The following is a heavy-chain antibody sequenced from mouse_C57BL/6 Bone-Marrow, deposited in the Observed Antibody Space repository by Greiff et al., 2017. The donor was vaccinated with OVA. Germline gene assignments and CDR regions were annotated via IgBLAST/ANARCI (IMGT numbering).Heavy chain of an antibody. CDR3: ARRVDYEDFDY. CDR2: IYPRSGNT. J-gene: IGHJ2*01. V-gene: IGHV1-81*01. Sequence: VQLQQSGAELARPGASVKLSCKASGYTFTSYGISWVKQRTGQGLEWIGEIYPRSGNTYYNEKFKGKATLIADKSSSTAYMELRSLTSEDSAVYFCARRVDYEDFDYWGQGTTLTVSS. CDR1: GYTFTSYG. D-gene: IGHD2-4*01.